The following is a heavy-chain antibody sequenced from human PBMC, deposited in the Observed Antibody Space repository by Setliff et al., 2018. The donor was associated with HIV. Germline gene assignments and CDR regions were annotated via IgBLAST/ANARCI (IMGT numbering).Heavy chain of an antibody. V-gene: IGHV3-23*01. Sequence: PGGSLRLSCAASGFTFSGYAMSWVRQAPGKGPEWVSAICDSGVGTYYGDSVKGRFTISRDNAENSLYLQMNSLKTEDTAVYYCTTFPLSRHSYYFDYWGQGTLVTVSSDYYYMDVWGKGTTVTVSS. D-gene: IGHD4-17*01. CDR1: GFTFSGYA. CDR2: ICDSGVGT. CDR3: TTFPLSRHSYYFDYWGQGTLVTVSSDYYYMDV. J-gene: IGHJ6*03.